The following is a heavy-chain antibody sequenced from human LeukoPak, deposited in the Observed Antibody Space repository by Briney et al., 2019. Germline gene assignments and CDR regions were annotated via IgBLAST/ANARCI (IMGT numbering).Heavy chain of an antibody. CDR1: GGSISSSSYY. CDR3: ARNLAVAGTGFDY. Sequence: SETLSLTCTVSGGSISSSSYYWGWIRQPPGKGLEWIGSIYYSGSTYYNPSLKSRVTISVDTSKNQFSLKLSSVTAADTAVYYCARNLAVAGTGFDYWGQGTLVTVSS. CDR2: IYYSGST. D-gene: IGHD6-19*01. J-gene: IGHJ4*02. V-gene: IGHV4-39*07.